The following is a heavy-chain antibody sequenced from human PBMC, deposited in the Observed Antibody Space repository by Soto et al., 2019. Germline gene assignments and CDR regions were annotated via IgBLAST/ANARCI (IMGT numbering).Heavy chain of an antibody. CDR3: ATMAKIIGPIDY. J-gene: IGHJ4*02. CDR1: GSSISSRNW. Sequence: QVQLQESGPGLVKPSDTLSLTCAVSGSSISSRNWWGWIRQPPAKGLEWIGHISYSGNISHNWSLQSRVTMEVDTSKNQFSLKLSSVTAEDTAVYYCATMAKIIGPIDYWGQGTLVTVSS. CDR2: ISYSGNI. V-gene: IGHV4-28*05. D-gene: IGHD3-16*01.